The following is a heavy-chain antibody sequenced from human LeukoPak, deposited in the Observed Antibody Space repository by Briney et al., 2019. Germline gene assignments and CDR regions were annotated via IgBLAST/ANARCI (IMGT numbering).Heavy chain of an antibody. CDR1: GGTFSSYA. Sequence: SVKVSCKASGGTFSSYAISWVRQAPGQGLEWMGGIIPIFGTANYAQKFQGRVTITADESTSTAYMELSSLRSEDTAVYYCARADRIQLWAIDYWGQGTLVAVSS. CDR3: ARADRIQLWAIDY. D-gene: IGHD5-18*01. V-gene: IGHV1-69*13. J-gene: IGHJ4*02. CDR2: IIPIFGTA.